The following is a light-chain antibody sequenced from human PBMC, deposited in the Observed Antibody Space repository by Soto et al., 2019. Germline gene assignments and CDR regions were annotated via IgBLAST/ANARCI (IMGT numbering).Light chain of an antibody. CDR1: SPDVGSYHR. J-gene: IGLJ2*01. CDR2: EVS. V-gene: IGLV2-18*02. CDR3: SSYTSSSTYVI. Sequence: QSALTPPPSVSGSPGQSVTISCTGTSPDVGSYHRVSWYQQPPGTVPKLMIYEVSNRPSGVPDRFSGSKSGNTASLTISGLQAEDEGDYYCSSYTSSSTYVIFGGGTKLTVL.